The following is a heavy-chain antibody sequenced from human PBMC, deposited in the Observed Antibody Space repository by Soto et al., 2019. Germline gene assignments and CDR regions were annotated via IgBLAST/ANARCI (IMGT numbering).Heavy chain of an antibody. Sequence: EVQLVESGGGLVQPGGSLSLSCAASGFTFSSHSMNWVRQAPGKGLEWVSYISSSGSTIFYADSVKGRFTISRDSAKNSLFLQMNHLRAEDTAVYYCARDRYGDYVVNDWGQGTLVTVSS. CDR1: GFTFSSHS. V-gene: IGHV3-48*01. D-gene: IGHD4-17*01. J-gene: IGHJ4*02. CDR2: ISSSGSTI. CDR3: ARDRYGDYVVND.